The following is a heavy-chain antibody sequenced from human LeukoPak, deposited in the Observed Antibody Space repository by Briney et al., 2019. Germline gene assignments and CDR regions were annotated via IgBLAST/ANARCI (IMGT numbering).Heavy chain of an antibody. D-gene: IGHD3-22*01. Sequence: KPSETLSLTCTVSGGSISSYYCSWIRQPPGKGLEWIGYIYYSGSTNYNPSLKSRVTISVDTSKYQFSLRLSSVTAADTAVYYCARDTYYYDSSGYPVGYFDYWGQGTLVTVSS. CDR1: GGSISSYY. J-gene: IGHJ4*02. CDR2: IYYSGST. V-gene: IGHV4-59*01. CDR3: ARDTYYYDSSGYPVGYFDY.